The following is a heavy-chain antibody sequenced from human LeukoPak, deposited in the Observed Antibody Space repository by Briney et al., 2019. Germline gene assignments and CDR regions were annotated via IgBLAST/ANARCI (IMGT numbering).Heavy chain of an antibody. CDR2: INHSGST. CDR3: ATERASSGSPNFYYFDY. D-gene: IGHD3-10*01. CDR1: GGSFSGYY. Sequence: SETLSLTCAVYGGSFSGYYWSWIRQPPGKGLEWIGQINHSGSTDYNPSLKSRVTISVDTSKNQFSLKLRSVTAADTAVYYCATERASSGSPNFYYFDYWGQGTLVTVSS. V-gene: IGHV4-34*01. J-gene: IGHJ4*02.